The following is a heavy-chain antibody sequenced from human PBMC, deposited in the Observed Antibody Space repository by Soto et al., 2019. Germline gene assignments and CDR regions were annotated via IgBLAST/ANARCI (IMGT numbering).Heavy chain of an antibody. Sequence: QVQLVQSGAEVKKPRSSVKVSCKASGGTFSSYSINWVRQAPGQGLEWMGEIIPIFGTANYAQKFQGRVTNTAAESTSTAYMELSSLRSEDTAVYYCARDGGRHSGGIDYWGQGTLVTVSS. V-gene: IGHV1-69*01. J-gene: IGHJ4*02. CDR2: IIPIFGTA. D-gene: IGHD1-26*01. CDR1: GGTFSSYS. CDR3: ARDGGRHSGGIDY.